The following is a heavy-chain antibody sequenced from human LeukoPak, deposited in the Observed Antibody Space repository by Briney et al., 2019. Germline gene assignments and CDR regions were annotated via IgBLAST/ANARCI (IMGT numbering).Heavy chain of an antibody. J-gene: IGHJ4*02. CDR3: ARDPGTIAAGSYFDY. Sequence: PSETLSLTCTVSGGSISSYYWSWIRQPPGKGLEWIGYIYYSGSTNYNPSLKSRATMSVDTSKNQFSLKLSSVTAADTAVYYCARDPGTIAAGSYFDYWGQGTLVTVSS. D-gene: IGHD6-13*01. CDR2: IYYSGST. V-gene: IGHV4-59*12. CDR1: GGSISSYY.